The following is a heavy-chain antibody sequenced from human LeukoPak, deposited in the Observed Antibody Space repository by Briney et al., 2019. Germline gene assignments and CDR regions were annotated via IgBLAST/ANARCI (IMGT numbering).Heavy chain of an antibody. CDR3: ARDGTYCSGGSCYDYYYYYGMDV. Sequence: GGSLRLSCAASGFTFSDYYMSWIRQAPRKGLEWVSYISSSGSTIYYADSVKGRFTISRDNAKNSLYLQMNSLRAEDTAVYYCARDGTYCSGGSCYDYYYYYGMDVWGQGTTVTVSS. V-gene: IGHV3-11*01. J-gene: IGHJ6*02. CDR2: ISSSGSTI. CDR1: GFTFSDYY. D-gene: IGHD2-15*01.